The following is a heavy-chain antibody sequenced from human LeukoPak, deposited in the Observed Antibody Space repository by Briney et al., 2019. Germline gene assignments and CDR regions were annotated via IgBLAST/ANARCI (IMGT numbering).Heavy chain of an antibody. V-gene: IGHV4-59*01. CDR2: INYSGST. Sequence: SETLSLTYTASGGSISRSWIRQPPGKGLEWIAYINYSGSTNYNPSLKSRVTISVDTSKNHFSLTLSSVTAADTAVYYCARFGGPHAFDIWGQGTMVTVSS. CDR3: ARFGGPHAFDI. J-gene: IGHJ3*02. D-gene: IGHD3-3*01. CDR1: GGSISR.